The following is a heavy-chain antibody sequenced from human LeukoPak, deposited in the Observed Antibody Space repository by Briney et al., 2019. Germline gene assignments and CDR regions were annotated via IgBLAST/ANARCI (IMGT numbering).Heavy chain of an antibody. CDR1: GFSFSSYE. CDR3: TRGPPDYGCGSYFDP. D-gene: IGHD3-10*01. J-gene: IGHJ5*02. Sequence: PGGSLRLSCAASGFSFSSYEMDWVRQAPGKGLEWVSYISSDGRTVHYPDSLRGRFTISRDNVKNTVYLQMDSLRVEDTALYYCTRGPPDYGCGSYFDPWGQGTLVTVSS. CDR2: ISSDGRTV. V-gene: IGHV3-48*03.